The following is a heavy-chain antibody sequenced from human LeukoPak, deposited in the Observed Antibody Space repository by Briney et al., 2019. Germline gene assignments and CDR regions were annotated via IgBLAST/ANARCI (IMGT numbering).Heavy chain of an antibody. Sequence: SETLSLTCTVSGGSISSSSYSWGWIRQPPGKGLEWIGSIYYSGSTYYNPSLKSRVTISVDASKNQFSLKLSSVTAADTAVYYCARARGIVVVVAEDCYFDYWGQGTLVAVSS. CDR2: IYYSGST. D-gene: IGHD2-15*01. CDR1: GGSISSSSYS. CDR3: ARARGIVVVVAEDCYFDY. V-gene: IGHV4-39*01. J-gene: IGHJ4*02.